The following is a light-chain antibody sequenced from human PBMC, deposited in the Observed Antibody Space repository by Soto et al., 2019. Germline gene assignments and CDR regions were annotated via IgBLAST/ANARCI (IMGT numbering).Light chain of an antibody. CDR2: DAS. CDR3: QQYNSYSGM. V-gene: IGKV1-5*01. Sequence: DIKMNQSPSTLSASVGDRVTVTCRASQTIGSWLAWYQQKPGRAPKLLIFDASSLESGVPSRFSGNGSGTEFTLTISGLQPDDFASYYCQQYNSYSGMFGQGTKVDIK. J-gene: IGKJ1*01. CDR1: QTIGSW.